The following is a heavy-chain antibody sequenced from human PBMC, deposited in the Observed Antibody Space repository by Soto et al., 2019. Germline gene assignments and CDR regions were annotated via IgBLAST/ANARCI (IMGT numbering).Heavy chain of an antibody. CDR1: GFTFSSYS. V-gene: IGHV3-48*01. CDR2: ISSSSSTI. D-gene: IGHD3-22*01. CDR3: ARGADYYDSSGLSY. J-gene: IGHJ4*02. Sequence: EVQLVESGGGLVQPGGSLRLSCAASGFTFSSYSMNWVRQAPGKGLEWVSYISSSSSTIYYADSVKGRFTISRDNAKNSLNLQMNSLRAEDTAVQYCARGADYYDSSGLSYWGQGTLVTVSS.